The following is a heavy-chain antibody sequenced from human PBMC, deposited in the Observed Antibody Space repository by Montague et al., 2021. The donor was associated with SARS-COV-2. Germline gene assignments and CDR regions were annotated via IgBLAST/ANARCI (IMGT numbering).Heavy chain of an antibody. V-gene: IGHV4-59*01. Sequence: SETLSLTCTVSGGSISSYYWSWIRQPPGKGLEWIGYIYYSGSTNYNPSLKSRVTISVDTSKNQFSLKLSSVTAADTAVYYCARGISTIPFIPAHYYMDVWGKGTTVTVSS. CDR2: IYYSGST. CDR3: ARGISTIPFIPAHYYMDV. CDR1: GGSISSYY. D-gene: IGHD5/OR15-5a*01. J-gene: IGHJ6*03.